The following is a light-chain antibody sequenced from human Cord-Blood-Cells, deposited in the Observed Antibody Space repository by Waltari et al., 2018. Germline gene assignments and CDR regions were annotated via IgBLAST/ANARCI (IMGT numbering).Light chain of an antibody. CDR3: QQYNNWPRT. CDR2: GAS. CDR1: QSVSRK. Sequence: EILSTKSPATLPGSPRERATPSCRASQSVSRKLAWYQQKPGQAPRILIYGASTRATGIPARFSGSGSGTEFTLTISSLQSEDFAVYYCQQYNNWPRTFGQGTKVEIK. J-gene: IGKJ1*01. V-gene: IGKV3-15*01.